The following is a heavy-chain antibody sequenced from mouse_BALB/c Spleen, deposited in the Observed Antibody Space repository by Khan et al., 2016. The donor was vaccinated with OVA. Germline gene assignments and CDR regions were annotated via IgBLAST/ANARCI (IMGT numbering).Heavy chain of an antibody. Sequence: QVQLQQSGTELVKPGASVKLSCKAYGYTFTNYDINWVRQRPEQGLEWIGWIFPGDDSTKYNEKFKDKATLTTDKSSSTAYMQRSRLTSEDSAVYFCARRRGSMDYWGQGTSVTVSS. CDR1: GYTFTNYD. J-gene: IGHJ4*01. CDR3: ARRRGSMDY. CDR2: IFPGDDST. V-gene: IGHV1-85*01.